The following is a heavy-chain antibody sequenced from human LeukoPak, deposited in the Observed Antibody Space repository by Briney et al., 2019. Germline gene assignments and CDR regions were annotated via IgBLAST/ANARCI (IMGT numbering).Heavy chain of an antibody. D-gene: IGHD5-12*01. CDR2: IHHSGNT. V-gene: IGHV4-30-2*01. Sequence: SGTLSLTCVVSGGSISSGGYRWNWIRQPPGKGLEWIGYIHHSGNTYYNPSLKSRVTISLDRSKNDFSLNLNSVTAADTAVYYCARSGSSDSAYDSLLYRAAFDIWGQGSMVTVSS. CDR3: ARSGSSDSAYDSLLYRAAFDI. J-gene: IGHJ3*02. CDR1: GGSISSGGYR.